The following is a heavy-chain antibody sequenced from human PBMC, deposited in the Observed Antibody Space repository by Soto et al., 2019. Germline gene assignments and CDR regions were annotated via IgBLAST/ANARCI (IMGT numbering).Heavy chain of an antibody. D-gene: IGHD3-10*01. Sequence: QVQLVESGGGVVQPGRSLRLSCVASGFPFTSYGMHWVREAPGKGLEWVAVISYDGSNKYYADSVKGRFTISRDNSKNTLYLQMNSLRPEDTALYYCVGGPYYFDYRGQGTLVTVSS. CDR1: GFPFTSYG. CDR3: VGGPYYFDY. V-gene: IGHV3-30*03. CDR2: ISYDGSNK. J-gene: IGHJ4*02.